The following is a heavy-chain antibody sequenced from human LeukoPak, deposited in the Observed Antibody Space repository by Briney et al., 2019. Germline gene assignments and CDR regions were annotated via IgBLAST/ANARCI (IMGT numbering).Heavy chain of an antibody. D-gene: IGHD3-10*01. CDR1: GFTFSTYG. J-gene: IGHJ4*02. V-gene: IGHV3-30*02. CDR2: IRYDGSNK. Sequence: GGFLRLSCAASGFTFSTYGMHWVRQAPGKGLEWVAFIRYDGSNKYYADSVKGRFTISRDNSKNTLYLQMNSLRAEDTAVYYCAKDYDGSGSYYNSGRFDYWGQGTLVTVSS. CDR3: AKDYDGSGSYYNSGRFDY.